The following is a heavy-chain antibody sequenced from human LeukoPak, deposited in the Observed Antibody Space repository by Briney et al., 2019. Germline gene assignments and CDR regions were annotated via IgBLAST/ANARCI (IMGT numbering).Heavy chain of an antibody. CDR3: ARDYCSSTSCFPSGTNYFDS. CDR1: GSTFSSYT. D-gene: IGHD2-2*01. V-gene: IGHV3-21*01. Sequence: GGSLRLSCAASGSTFSSYTMNWVRQAPGKGLEWVSSISGTSTYIYNADSVKGRFTISRDNAKNSLYLQMNSLRAEDTAVYYCARDYCSSTSCFPSGTNYFDSWGQGTPVTVSS. CDR2: ISGTSTYI. J-gene: IGHJ4*02.